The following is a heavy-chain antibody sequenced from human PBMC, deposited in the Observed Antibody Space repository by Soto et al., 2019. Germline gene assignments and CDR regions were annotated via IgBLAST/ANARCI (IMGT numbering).Heavy chain of an antibody. J-gene: IGHJ4*02. Sequence: QVQLVQSGAEVKKPGASVKVSCKASGYTFSSYEINWVRQATGQGLEWMGWMNPNSGNTGYAQKFQGRVTMTRNTSISTAHMELSSLRSEDPAVYYCARGQSGYSSGWSPNDYWGQGTLVTVSS. CDR3: ARGQSGYSSGWSPNDY. CDR2: MNPNSGNT. D-gene: IGHD6-19*01. V-gene: IGHV1-8*01. CDR1: GYTFSSYE.